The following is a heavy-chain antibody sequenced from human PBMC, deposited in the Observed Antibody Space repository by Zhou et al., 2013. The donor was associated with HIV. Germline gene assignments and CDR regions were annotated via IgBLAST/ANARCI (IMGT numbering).Heavy chain of an antibody. CDR1: GGTFSNFA. Sequence: QVQLVQSGAEVKKPGSSVKVSCKTSGGTFSNFAISWVRQAPGQGLEWMGGIIPILGTTNYAQKFQDRVTITTDESTSTAYMELSSLRSADTAVYYCARGLGLRWYGDAFDIWGQGTMVTVSS. CDR3: ARGLGLRWYGDAFDI. J-gene: IGHJ3*02. CDR2: IIPILGTT. V-gene: IGHV1-69*05. D-gene: IGHD4-17*01.